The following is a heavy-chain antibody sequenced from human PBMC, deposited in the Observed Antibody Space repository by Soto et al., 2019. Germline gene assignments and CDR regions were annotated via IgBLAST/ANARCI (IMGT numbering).Heavy chain of an antibody. Sequence: QITLKESGPPLVRPTQTLTLTCAFSGFSLSTSGVGVGWIHQPPGKALEWLAVIYWDDSKHYSPSLRSRLTITKDTSKNQVVLTMTNMDPMDTGTYYCAHKGPEDWPLDYWGQGTLVTVSS. J-gene: IGHJ4*02. D-gene: IGHD3-9*01. V-gene: IGHV2-5*02. CDR2: IYWDDSK. CDR1: GFSLSTSGVG. CDR3: AHKGPEDWPLDY.